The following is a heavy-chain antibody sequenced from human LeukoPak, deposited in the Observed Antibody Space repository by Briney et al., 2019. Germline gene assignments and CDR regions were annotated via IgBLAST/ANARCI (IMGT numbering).Heavy chain of an antibody. D-gene: IGHD5-24*01. CDR3: VREEEMPLDY. CDR2: IHDSGST. Sequence: PSETLSLTCTVSGGSIRSRHYYWSWVRQSPGKGLEWIGSIHDSGSTSFNPSLERRASGSVDTSKNQFSLTLTSVTAADTAVYYCVREEEMPLDYWGPGTQVTVSS. V-gene: IGHV4-39*07. J-gene: IGHJ4*02. CDR1: GGSIRSRHYY.